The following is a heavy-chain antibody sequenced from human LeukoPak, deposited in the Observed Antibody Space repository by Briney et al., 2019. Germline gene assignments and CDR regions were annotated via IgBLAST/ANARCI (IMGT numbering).Heavy chain of an antibody. CDR2: IYYSGST. J-gene: IGHJ5*02. CDR1: GGSISSSDYY. CDR3: VRCRTDYGDYWWFDP. V-gene: IGHV4-30-4*01. Sequence: PSQTLSLTCTVSGGSISSSDYYWSWIRQPPGKGLEWIGYIYYSGSTYYNPSLKSRVTISVDRSKNQFSLKLSSVTAADTAVYYCVRCRTDYGDYWWFDPWGQGTLVTVSS. D-gene: IGHD4-17*01.